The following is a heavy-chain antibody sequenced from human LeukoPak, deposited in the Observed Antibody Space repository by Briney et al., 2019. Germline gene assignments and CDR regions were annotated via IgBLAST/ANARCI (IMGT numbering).Heavy chain of an antibody. CDR1: GYTFTSYG. CDR3: ARVSLGYCSSTSCSHFDY. J-gene: IGHJ4*02. Sequence: ASVKVSCKASGYTFTSYGISWVRQAPGQGLEWMGWISAYNGNTNYAQKLQGRVTMTTDTSTSTAYMELRSLRSDDTAVYYCARVSLGYCSSTSCSHFDYWGQGTLVTVSS. D-gene: IGHD2-2*01. CDR2: ISAYNGNT. V-gene: IGHV1-18*01.